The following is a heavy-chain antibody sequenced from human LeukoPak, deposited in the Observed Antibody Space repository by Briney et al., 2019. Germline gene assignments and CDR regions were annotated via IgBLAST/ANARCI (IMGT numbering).Heavy chain of an antibody. CDR3: AKDFDGPDN. CDR1: GFTFSDFG. V-gene: IGHV3-30*02. Sequence: PGGSLRLSCAASGFTFSDFGIEWVRQAPGKGLEWVAFIRHDGSNKYYADSVKGRFTISRDNSKNTLDLQMNSLRPDDTAGYYCAKDFDGPDNWGQGTLVTVSS. D-gene: IGHD4-17*01. J-gene: IGHJ4*02. CDR2: IRHDGSNK.